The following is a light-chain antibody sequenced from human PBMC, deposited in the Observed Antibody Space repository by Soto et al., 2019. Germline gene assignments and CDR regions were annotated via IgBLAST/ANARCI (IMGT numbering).Light chain of an antibody. J-gene: IGKJ4*01. V-gene: IGKV3-20*01. CDR3: QQYDSSFT. CDR1: QHVTTTY. Sequence: IVLTQSPATLSLSPGERATLSCTASQHVTTTYIAWYQQKFGQAPRLLIYGASTRATGTPDRFTGGGFGTHFTLTFSRVEPEDFAVYYCQQYDSSFTFGGGTKVEMK. CDR2: GAS.